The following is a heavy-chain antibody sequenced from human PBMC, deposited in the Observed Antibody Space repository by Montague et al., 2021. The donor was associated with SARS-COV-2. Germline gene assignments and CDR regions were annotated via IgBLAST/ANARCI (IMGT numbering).Heavy chain of an antibody. D-gene: IGHD4-17*01. Sequence: FRSISFSASGFPFSNFFINWVRQAPGKGLEWVSSITSSGDYIWYADSLKGRFTGSRDNAKNSVYLQMSSLRAEDTAVYYCARELGRTGAFDIWGQGTAVTVSS. CDR3: ARELGRTGAFDI. J-gene: IGHJ3*02. CDR2: ITSSGDYI. V-gene: IGHV3-21*01. CDR1: GFPFSNFF.